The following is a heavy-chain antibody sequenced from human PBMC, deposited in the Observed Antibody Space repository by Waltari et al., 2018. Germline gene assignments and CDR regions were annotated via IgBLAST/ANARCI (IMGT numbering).Heavy chain of an antibody. CDR3: ARDRGRGIYLDS. Sequence: WWGLVRLSPGKGSGWIGHVHRSGGTNYNPSLASRVSISIDTSNIQFSLKVPFPTAADTAMYYCARDRGRGIYLDSWGQGTLVTVSP. J-gene: IGHJ4*02. CDR2: VHRSGGT. D-gene: IGHD2-15*01. CDR1: W. V-gene: IGHV4-4*02.